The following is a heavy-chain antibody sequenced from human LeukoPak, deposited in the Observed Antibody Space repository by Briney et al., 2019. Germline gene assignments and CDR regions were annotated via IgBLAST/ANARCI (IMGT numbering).Heavy chain of an antibody. D-gene: IGHD6-19*01. CDR1: GYTFTSYD. CDR2: MNPNSGNT. CDR3: ARLYSSGWHRDY. V-gene: IGHV1-8*03. J-gene: IGHJ4*02. Sequence: AVKVSCKASGYTFTSYDINWVRQATGQGLEWMGWMNPNSGNTGYAQRFQGRVTITRNTSISTAYMELSRLRSEDTAVYYCARLYSSGWHRDYWGQGTLVTVSS.